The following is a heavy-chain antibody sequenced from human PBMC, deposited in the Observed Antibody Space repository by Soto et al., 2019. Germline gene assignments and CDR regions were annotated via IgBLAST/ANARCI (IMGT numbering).Heavy chain of an antibody. Sequence: GGSLRLSCAASGFTFSSYWVSWVRQGPGKGPEWVANIKQDGSEIYYVDSVKGRFTISRDNAKSSLYLQMTSLRAEDTAVYHCAKSLSAIPGDSWGQGTLVTVSS. D-gene: IGHD2-2*01. J-gene: IGHJ4*02. CDR3: AKSLSAIPGDS. CDR1: GFTFSSYW. V-gene: IGHV3-7*05. CDR2: IKQDGSEI.